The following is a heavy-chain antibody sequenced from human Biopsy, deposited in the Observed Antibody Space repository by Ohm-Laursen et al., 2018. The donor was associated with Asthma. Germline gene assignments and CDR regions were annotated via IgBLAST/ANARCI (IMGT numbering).Heavy chain of an antibody. V-gene: IGHV3-21*03. CDR3: ARTFHFWSPYHAEHYQL. CDR1: GFNFSYYS. Sequence: GSLRLSCAASGFNFSYYSMIWVRRAPGTGLEWVAAISSGSDYIFYADSVKGRFTISRDNAKNLRFLQMNSLRAEDTAVYYCARTFHFWSPYHAEHYQLWGQGTLVTVSS. D-gene: IGHD3-3*01. CDR2: ISSGSDYI. J-gene: IGHJ1*01.